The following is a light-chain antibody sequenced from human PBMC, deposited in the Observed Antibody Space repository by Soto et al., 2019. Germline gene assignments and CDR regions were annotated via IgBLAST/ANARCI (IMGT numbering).Light chain of an antibody. CDR3: CSYAGSYTYV. CDR2: DVT. CDR1: SSDVGGYNF. Sequence: QSVLTQPRSVSGSPGQSVTISCTGTSSDVGGYNFVSWYRQHPGKAPKLMIYDVTKRPSGVPDRFSGSKSGNTASLTISGLQAEDEADYYCCSYAGSYTYVFGTGTKVTVL. V-gene: IGLV2-11*01. J-gene: IGLJ1*01.